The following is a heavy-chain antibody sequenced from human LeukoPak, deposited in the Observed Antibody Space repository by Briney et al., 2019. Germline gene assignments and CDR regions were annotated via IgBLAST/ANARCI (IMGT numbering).Heavy chain of an antibody. CDR3: AKDIGSGSMTSYYFYMDV. CDR1: GFTFSSYG. Sequence: GGSLRLSCAASGFTFSSYGMHWVRQAPGKGLEWVSVISGSGGRTYYADSVKGRFTISRDNSKNTLYLQMNSLRADDTAVYYCAKDIGSGSMTSYYFYMDVWGKGTTVTISS. CDR2: ISGSGGRT. V-gene: IGHV3-23*01. D-gene: IGHD3-10*01. J-gene: IGHJ6*03.